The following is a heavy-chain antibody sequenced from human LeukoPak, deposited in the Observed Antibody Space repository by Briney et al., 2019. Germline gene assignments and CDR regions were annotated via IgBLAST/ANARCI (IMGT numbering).Heavy chain of an antibody. J-gene: IGHJ3*02. V-gene: IGHV4-34*01. CDR2: INHSGGT. D-gene: IGHD4-17*01. CDR3: ASDDYGDLVNAFDI. CDR1: GGSFSGYY. Sequence: SETLSLTWAVDGGSFSGYYWSWISQPPGKGLEWIGEINHSGGTNYNPSLKSRVTISLDTSKNHFSLKLTSVTAADTAVYYCASDDYGDLVNAFDIWGQGTMVTVSS.